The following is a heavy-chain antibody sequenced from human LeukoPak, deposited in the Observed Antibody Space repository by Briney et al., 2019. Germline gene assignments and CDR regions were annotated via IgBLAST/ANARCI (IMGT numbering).Heavy chain of an antibody. Sequence: SETLSLTCTVSGDSISSSSYYWGWIRQPPGKGLEWIGEINHSGSTNYNPSLKSRVTISVDTSKNQFSLKLSSVTAADTAVYYCAREAVRGLIDCWGQGTLVTVSS. D-gene: IGHD3-10*01. CDR1: GDSISSSSYY. CDR3: AREAVRGLIDC. CDR2: INHSGST. V-gene: IGHV4-39*07. J-gene: IGHJ4*02.